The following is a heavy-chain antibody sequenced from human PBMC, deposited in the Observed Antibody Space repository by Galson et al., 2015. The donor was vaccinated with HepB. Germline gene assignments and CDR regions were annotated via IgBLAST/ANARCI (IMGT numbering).Heavy chain of an antibody. D-gene: IGHD3-16*02. CDR1: GFSFSSYA. Sequence: SLRLSCAASGFSFSSYAMSWFRQAPGKGLEFVSGIIESGGNAYYADSRRGRFTISSGNSQDMLDLQMNSLRAEDTAIYYCAKDYRPGEHIMLEYWGQGTLVTVSS. CDR2: IIESGGNA. J-gene: IGHJ4*02. CDR3: AKDYRPGEHIMLEY. V-gene: IGHV3-23*01.